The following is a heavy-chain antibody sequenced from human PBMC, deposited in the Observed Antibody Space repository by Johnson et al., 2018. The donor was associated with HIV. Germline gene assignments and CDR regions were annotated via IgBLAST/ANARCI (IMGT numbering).Heavy chain of an antibody. CDR1: GFTFSNNW. V-gene: IGHV3-7*01. CDR3: ARDGGIATALDGFDI. Sequence: VQLVESGGGVVQSGGSLRLSCRASGFTFSNNWMNWVRQAPGKGLEWVANIKQDGSEKYYVDSVKGRFTISRDNAKNTLYLQMNSLRSEDTAVYYCARDGGIATALDGFDIWGQGTMVTVSS. D-gene: IGHD6-13*01. CDR2: IKQDGSEK. J-gene: IGHJ3*02.